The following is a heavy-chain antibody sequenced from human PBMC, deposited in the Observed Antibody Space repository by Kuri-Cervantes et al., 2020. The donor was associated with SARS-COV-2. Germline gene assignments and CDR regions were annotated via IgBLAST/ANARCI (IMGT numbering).Heavy chain of an antibody. CDR3: ARDVNIVVVPAYYYGMDV. J-gene: IGHJ6*02. D-gene: IGHD2-2*01. Sequence: GETLKILCATSGFTFSSYAMSWVRQAPGKGLEWVSANSGSGGSTYYADSVKGRFTISRNNAKNSLYLQMNSLRAEDTAVYYCARDVNIVVVPAYYYGMDVWGQGTTVTVSS. V-gene: IGHV3-23*01. CDR1: GFTFSSYA. CDR2: NSGSGGST.